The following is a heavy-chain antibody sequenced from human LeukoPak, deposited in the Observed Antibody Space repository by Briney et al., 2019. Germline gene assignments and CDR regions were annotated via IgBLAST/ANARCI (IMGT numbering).Heavy chain of an antibody. Sequence: SETLSLTCAVSGYSISSGYYWGWIRQPPGKGLGGFGSIYYKGITHYHPSLKSRVTISVDTCKNQFSLKLSSVTAADTAVYYCSIGVPFDPWGQGNLVTVSS. V-gene: IGHV4-38-2*01. CDR1: GYSISSGYY. J-gene: IGHJ5*02. CDR2: IYYKGIT. D-gene: IGHD2-8*01. CDR3: SIGVPFDP.